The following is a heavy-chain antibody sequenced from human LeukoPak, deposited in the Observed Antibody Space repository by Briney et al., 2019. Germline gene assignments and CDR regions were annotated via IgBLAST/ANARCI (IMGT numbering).Heavy chain of an antibody. J-gene: IGHJ3*01. Sequence: GGSLRLSCAASGFTFNNHPMHWVRQASGKRLEYVSAISPSGDWTWYADSVKGRFTISRDNSKNRMYLQMGSLRPEDMGVYYCARAFRPASYDFWGRGTTVTVSS. D-gene: IGHD2-2*01. CDR3: ARAFRPASYDF. V-gene: IGHV3-64*02. CDR2: ISPSGDWT. CDR1: GFTFNNHP.